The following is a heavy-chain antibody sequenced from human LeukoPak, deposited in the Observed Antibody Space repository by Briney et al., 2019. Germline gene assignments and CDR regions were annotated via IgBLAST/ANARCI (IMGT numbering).Heavy chain of an antibody. CDR1: GFTFSSYS. CDR3: ARAVGRLPEYFQH. Sequence: GESLRLSXAASGFTFSSYSMNWVRQPPGKGLEWLSSISSSSSYIYYADSVKGRFTISRDNAKNSLYLQMNSLRAEDTAVYYCARAVGRLPEYFQHWGQGTLVTVSS. V-gene: IGHV3-21*01. CDR2: ISSSSSYI. D-gene: IGHD5-18*01. J-gene: IGHJ1*01.